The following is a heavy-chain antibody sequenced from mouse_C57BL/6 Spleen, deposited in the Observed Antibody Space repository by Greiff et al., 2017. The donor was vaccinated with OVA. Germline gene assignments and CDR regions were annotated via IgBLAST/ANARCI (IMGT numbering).Heavy chain of an antibody. CDR2: IWRGGST. CDR3: AKEGYYGSRYYFDY. V-gene: IGHV2-5*01. CDR1: GFSLTSYG. Sequence: QVQLKESGPGLVQPSQRLSITCTVSGFSLTSYGVHWVRQSPGKGLEWLGVIWRGGSTDYNAAFMSRLSITKDNSKSQVFFKMNSLQADDTAIYYCAKEGYYGSRYYFDYWGQGTTLTVSS. D-gene: IGHD1-1*01. J-gene: IGHJ2*01.